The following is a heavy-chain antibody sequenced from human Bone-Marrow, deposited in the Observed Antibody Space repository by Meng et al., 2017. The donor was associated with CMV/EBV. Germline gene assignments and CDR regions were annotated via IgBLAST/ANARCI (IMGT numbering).Heavy chain of an antibody. Sequence: SETLSLTCTVSGDSVIRGFYWGWIRKSPGKGLEWIGSLYHTGTAYYNPSLRSRVSISIDTSNNQFSLRLTSVTAADTAIYCWTASERESFGVVPGPTSSFYYGMDVWGQGTTVTVSS. CDR1: GDSVIRGFY. CDR3: TASERESFGVVPGPTSSFYYGMDV. J-gene: IGHJ6*02. CDR2: LYHTGTA. D-gene: IGHD3-3*01. V-gene: IGHV4-38-2*02.